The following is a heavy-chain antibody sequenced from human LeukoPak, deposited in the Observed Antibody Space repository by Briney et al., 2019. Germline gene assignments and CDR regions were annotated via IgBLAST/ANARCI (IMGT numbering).Heavy chain of an antibody. J-gene: IGHJ5*02. V-gene: IGHV1-69*05. Sequence: SVKVSCMASGGTFSSYAISWVRQAPGQGLEWMGGIIPIFGTANYAQKFQGRVTITTDESTSTAYMELSSLRSEDTAVYYCARGVAAAGDGGFDPWGQGTLVTVSS. CDR3: ARGVAAAGDGGFDP. D-gene: IGHD6-13*01. CDR1: GGTFSSYA. CDR2: IIPIFGTA.